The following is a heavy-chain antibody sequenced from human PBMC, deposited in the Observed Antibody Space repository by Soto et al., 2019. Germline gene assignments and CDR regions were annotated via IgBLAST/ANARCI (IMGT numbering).Heavy chain of an antibody. CDR2: VYHTGST. D-gene: IGHD6-19*01. CDR3: ARRLFGSGWTLDS. V-gene: IGHV4-59*01. Sequence: ETLSLTCDVSGASITTYYWSWIRQAPGKGLEWIGNVYHTGSTDYNSSLKSRVTISVDTSKNQFSLNMNSVTAADTAVYYCARRLFGSGWTLDSWGQGALVTVSS. CDR1: GASITTYY. J-gene: IGHJ4*02.